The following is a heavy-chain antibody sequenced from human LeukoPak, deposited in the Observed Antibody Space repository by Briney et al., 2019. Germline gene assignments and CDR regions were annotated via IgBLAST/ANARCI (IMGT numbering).Heavy chain of an antibody. V-gene: IGHV1-46*01. D-gene: IGHD3-22*01. Sequence: ASVKVSCKASGYTFTPSYMHWVRHAPGQGLERRGIINPIGGSTSYAQKFQGRVTMTRDTSTSTVYMELSSLRSEETAVYYCARYHGYESSVYHNWFDPWGQGTLVTVSS. CDR1: GYTFTPSY. CDR2: INPIGGST. J-gene: IGHJ5*02. CDR3: ARYHGYESSVYHNWFDP.